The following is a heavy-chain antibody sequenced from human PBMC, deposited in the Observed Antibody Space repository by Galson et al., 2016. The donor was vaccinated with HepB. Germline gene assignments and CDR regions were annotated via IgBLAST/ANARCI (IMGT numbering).Heavy chain of an antibody. Sequence: SLRLSCAASGFTFSAYALHWVRQAPGKGLEWVAVISSTGNHKYYTESVKGRFTISRDNSRNTLYLQMSSLTAEDTALYYCARCPTLWNYLDYWGQGSLVTVSS. CDR1: GFTFSAYA. V-gene: IGHV3-30-3*01. CDR2: ISSTGNHK. D-gene: IGHD3-3*01. CDR3: ARCPTLWNYLDY. J-gene: IGHJ4*02.